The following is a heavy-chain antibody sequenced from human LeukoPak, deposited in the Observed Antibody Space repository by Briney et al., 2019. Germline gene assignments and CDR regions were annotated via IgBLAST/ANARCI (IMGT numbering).Heavy chain of an antibody. D-gene: IGHD6-6*01. V-gene: IGHV3-9*03. CDR2: ISWNSGSI. Sequence: GGSLRLSCAASGFTFDDYAMHWVRQAPGKGLEWVSGISWNSGSIGYADSVKGRFTISRDNAKNSLYLQMNSLRAEDMALYYCASITYSSSSPADSFDYWGQGTLVTVSS. CDR1: GFTFDDYA. J-gene: IGHJ4*02. CDR3: ASITYSSSSPADSFDY.